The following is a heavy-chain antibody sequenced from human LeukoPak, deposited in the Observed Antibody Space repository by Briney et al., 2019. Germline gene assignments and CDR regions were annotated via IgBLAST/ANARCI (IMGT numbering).Heavy chain of an antibody. Sequence: SETLSLTCTVSVCSISSYFWSGIRQPPGKGLEWIGHIYYSGSTNYNPSLKSRVAISLDTSKNHFSLKLSSVTAADTAVYYCARGDYFDYWGQGTLVTVSS. CDR3: ARGDYFDY. CDR1: VCSISSYF. V-gene: IGHV4-59*08. CDR2: IYYSGST. J-gene: IGHJ4*02. D-gene: IGHD3-16*01.